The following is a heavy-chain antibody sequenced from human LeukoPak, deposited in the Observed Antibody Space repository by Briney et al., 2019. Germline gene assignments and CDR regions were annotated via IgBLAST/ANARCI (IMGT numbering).Heavy chain of an antibody. CDR1: VFPFNSYA. CDR2: ISYDGSNK. Sequence: GRSLSLSCAASVFPFNSYAMHCLPQAPGKGLEWVAVISYDGSNKYYADSVKGRFTISRDNSKNKLYLQMNSLGAEDTAVYYCTTAAAIATISPHFAYCGQRTLVTVSS. CDR3: TTAAAIATISPHFAY. J-gene: IGHJ4*02. V-gene: IGHV3-30*01. D-gene: IGHD5-24*01.